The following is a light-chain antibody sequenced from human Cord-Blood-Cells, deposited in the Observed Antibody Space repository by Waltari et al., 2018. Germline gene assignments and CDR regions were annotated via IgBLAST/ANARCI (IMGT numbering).Light chain of an antibody. Sequence: DIVMTQSPDSLAVSLGERATINGKSSQIVLYSSNNKNYLAWYQQKPGQPPKLLIYWASTRESGVPDRFSGSGSGTDFTLTISSLQAEDVAVYYCQQYYSTPPTFGQGTKLEIK. CDR3: QQYYSTPPT. CDR2: WAS. V-gene: IGKV4-1*01. J-gene: IGKJ2*01. CDR1: QIVLYSSNNKNY.